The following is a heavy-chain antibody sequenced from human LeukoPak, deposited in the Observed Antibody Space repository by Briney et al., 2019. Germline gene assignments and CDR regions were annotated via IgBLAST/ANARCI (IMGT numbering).Heavy chain of an antibody. J-gene: IGHJ3*02. CDR2: INHSGST. D-gene: IGHD3-3*01. CDR1: GGSFSGYY. CDR3: ARSRNYDFWSGYSDASDI. V-gene: IGHV4-34*01. Sequence: PSETLSLTCAVYGGSFSGYYWSWIRQPPGKGLEWIGEINHSGSTNYNPSLKSRVTISVDTSKNQFSLKLSSVTAADTAVYYCARSRNYDFWSGYSDASDIWGQGTMVTVSS.